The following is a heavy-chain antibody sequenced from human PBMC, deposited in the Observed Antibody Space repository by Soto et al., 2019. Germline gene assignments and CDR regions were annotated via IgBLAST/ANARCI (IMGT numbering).Heavy chain of an antibody. J-gene: IGHJ4*02. Sequence: PGGSLRLSCASSGFTFNSYGIHWVRHTPDKGLEWVAVLSYDESNQYYADSVKGRFTISRDNSKNTLYLQMNSLRGEDTAVYYCARDPYNSGWHEYWGQGTLVTVSS. V-gene: IGHV3-30*03. CDR1: GFTFNSYG. CDR2: LSYDESNQ. D-gene: IGHD6-19*01. CDR3: ARDPYNSGWHEY.